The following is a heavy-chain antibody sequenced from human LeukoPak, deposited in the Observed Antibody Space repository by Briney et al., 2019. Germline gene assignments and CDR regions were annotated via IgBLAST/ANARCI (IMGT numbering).Heavy chain of an antibody. CDR1: GFTFSSYA. J-gene: IGHJ4*02. V-gene: IGHV3-23*01. D-gene: IGHD3-10*01. CDR3: AKDTCGSGSYSLCDY. CDR2: ISGSGGST. Sequence: PGGSLRLSCAASGFTFSSYAMSWVRQAPGKGLEWVSAISGSGGSTYYADSVKGRFTISRDNSKNTLYLQMNSLRAEDTAVYYCAKDTCGSGSYSLCDYWGQGTLVTVSS.